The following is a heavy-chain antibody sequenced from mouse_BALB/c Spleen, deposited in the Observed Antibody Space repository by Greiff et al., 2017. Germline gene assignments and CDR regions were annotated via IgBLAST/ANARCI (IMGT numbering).Heavy chain of an antibody. Sequence: EVQLQQSGAELVRPGALVKLSCKASGFNIKDYYMHWVKQRPEQGLEWIGWIDPENGNTIYDPKFQGKASITADTSSNTAYLQLSSLTSEDTAVYYCARIYYDYDRFAYWGQGTLVTVSA. V-gene: IGHV14-1*02. D-gene: IGHD2-4*01. CDR3: ARIYYDYDRFAY. CDR2: IDPENGNT. J-gene: IGHJ3*01. CDR1: GFNIKDYY.